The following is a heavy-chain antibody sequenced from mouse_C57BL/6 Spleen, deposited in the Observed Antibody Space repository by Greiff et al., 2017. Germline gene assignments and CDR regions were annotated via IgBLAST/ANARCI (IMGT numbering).Heavy chain of an antibody. J-gene: IGHJ2*01. D-gene: IGHD1-1*01. V-gene: IGHV1-18*01. CDR3: ARHYYGSSYGFFDY. CDR1: GYTFTDYN. CDR2: INPNNGGT. Sequence: EVKLMESGPELVKPGASVKIPCKASGYTFTDYNMDWVKQSHGKSLEWIGDINPNNGGTNYNQKFKGKATLTVDKSSSTAYMELRSLTSEDTAVYYCARHYYGSSYGFFDYWGQGTTLTVSS.